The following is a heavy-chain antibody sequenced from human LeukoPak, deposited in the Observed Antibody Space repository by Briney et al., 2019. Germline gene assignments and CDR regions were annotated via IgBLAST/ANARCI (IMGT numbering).Heavy chain of an antibody. CDR3: ARGAPSGWYIFQH. V-gene: IGHV1-69*01. CDR2: IIPIFGTA. D-gene: IGHD6-19*01. J-gene: IGHJ1*01. CDR1: GGTFSSCA. Sequence: ASVKVSCKASGGTFSSCAISWVRQAPGQGLEWMGGIIPIFGTANYAQTFQDRVTITADESTSTAYMELSSLRSEDTAVYYCARGAPSGWYIFQHWGQGTLVTVPS.